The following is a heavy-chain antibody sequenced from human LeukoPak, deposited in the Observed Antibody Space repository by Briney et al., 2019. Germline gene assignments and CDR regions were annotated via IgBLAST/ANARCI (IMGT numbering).Heavy chain of an antibody. Sequence: GVSLHISSTVSGYGFTSYWMGWVRPMRGKGLGWRGIIYPGDSDTRYSPSFQGQVTISADKSISTAYLQWSSLKASDTAMYYCARHRAYCGGDCPRGDAFDIWGQGTMVTVSS. V-gene: IGHV5-51*01. CDR2: IYPGDSDT. J-gene: IGHJ3*02. CDR3: ARHRAYCGGDCPRGDAFDI. CDR1: GYGFTSYW. D-gene: IGHD2-21*02.